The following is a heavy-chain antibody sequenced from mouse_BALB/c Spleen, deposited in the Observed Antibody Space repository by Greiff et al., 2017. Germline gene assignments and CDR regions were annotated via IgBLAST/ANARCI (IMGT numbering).Heavy chain of an antibody. J-gene: IGHJ4*01. V-gene: IGHV5-17*02. Sequence: EVMLVESGGGLVQPGGSRKLSCAASGFTFSSFGMHWVRQAPEKGLEWVAYISSGSSTIYYADTVKGRFTISRDNPKNTLFLQMTSLRSEDTAMYYCARSAYYYGSSPYYAMDYWGQGTSVTVSS. CDR1: GFTFSSFG. CDR2: ISSGSSTI. D-gene: IGHD1-1*01. CDR3: ARSAYYYGSSPYYAMDY.